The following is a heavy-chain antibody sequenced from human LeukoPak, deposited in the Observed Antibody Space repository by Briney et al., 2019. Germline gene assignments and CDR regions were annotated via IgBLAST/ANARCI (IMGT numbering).Heavy chain of an antibody. V-gene: IGHV4-59*01. CDR2: IDHTGTT. CDR3: ARARGIAAAGYFDY. Sequence: PSETLSLTCSVSDDSITIYYWTWIRQPPGKGLEWIGYIDHTGTTNYNPSLNSRVTISRDTSKNHFSLKLNSVAAADTAVYYCARARGIAAAGYFDYWGQGTLVTVSS. CDR1: DDSITIYY. D-gene: IGHD6-13*01. J-gene: IGHJ4*02.